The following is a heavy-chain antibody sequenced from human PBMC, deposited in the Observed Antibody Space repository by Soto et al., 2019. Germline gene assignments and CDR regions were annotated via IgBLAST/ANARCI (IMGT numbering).Heavy chain of an antibody. J-gene: IGHJ4*01. V-gene: IGHV3-15*07. CDR3: TTDFYITSIIVRFVY. CDR2: VKSKNDGGTT. Sequence: GGSLRLSCAASGFTFSNAWINWVRQAPGKGLEWVGRVKSKNDGGTTDFAAPVKGRFAISRDDSKNMVYLEMNSLQTEDTAIYYCTTDFYITSIIVRFVYWGHGTLVTVSS. D-gene: IGHD3-22*01. CDR1: GFTFSNAW.